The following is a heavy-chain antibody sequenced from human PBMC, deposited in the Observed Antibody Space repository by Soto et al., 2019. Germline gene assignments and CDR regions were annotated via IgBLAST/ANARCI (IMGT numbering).Heavy chain of an antibody. D-gene: IGHD3-3*01. CDR2: FFWHDDK. CDR1: GFSLSTSGVG. CDR3: AHSGALRFLEYYFDY. Sequence: SGPTLGNPPQTLTLTRTFSGFSLSTSGVGVGWIRQPPGKALEWPSLFFWHDDKRYSPSLKGRLTITKDTTKNQVVLTMTNMDPVDTATYYCAHSGALRFLEYYFDYWGQGTLVTVSS. V-gene: IGHV2-5*01. J-gene: IGHJ4*02.